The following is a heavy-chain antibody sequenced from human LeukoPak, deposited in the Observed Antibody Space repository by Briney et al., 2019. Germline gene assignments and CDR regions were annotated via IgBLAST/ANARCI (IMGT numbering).Heavy chain of an antibody. CDR2: INHSGST. Sequence: KPSETLSLTCAVYGGSFSGYYWSWIRQPPGKGLEWIGEINHSGSTNYNPSLKSRVTISVDTSKNQFSLKLSSVTAADTAVYYCARGVVDFWSGYYRRPNWFDPWGQGTLVTVSS. CDR1: GGSFSGYY. CDR3: ARGVVDFWSGYYRRPNWFDP. V-gene: IGHV4-34*01. D-gene: IGHD3-3*01. J-gene: IGHJ5*02.